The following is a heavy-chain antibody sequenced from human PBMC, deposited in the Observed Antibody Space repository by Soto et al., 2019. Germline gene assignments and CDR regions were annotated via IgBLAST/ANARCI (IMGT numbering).Heavy chain of an antibody. CDR1: GFTFSSYG. D-gene: IGHD1-26*01. J-gene: IGHJ4*02. Sequence: QVQLVESGGGVVQPGRSLRLSCAASGFTFSSYGMHWVRQAPGKRLEWVAVIWYDGSNKYYADSVKGRFTISRDNSKNTLYLQMNSLRAEDTAVYYCAREASVGAFDYWGQGTLVTVSS. CDR2: IWYDGSNK. V-gene: IGHV3-33*01. CDR3: AREASVGAFDY.